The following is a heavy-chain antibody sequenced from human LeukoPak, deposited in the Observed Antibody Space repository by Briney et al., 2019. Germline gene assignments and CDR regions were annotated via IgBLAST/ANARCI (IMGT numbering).Heavy chain of an antibody. CDR2: ISGSSSNT. Sequence: ASVKVSCKAYGYTFMSHGISWVRQAPGQGLEWMGWISGSSSNTNYAQRLQGRVTMTTDTSTTTAYMELRSLRSDDTAVYYCARASRTWGHDGFDIWGQGTMVTVSS. CDR3: ARASRTWGHDGFDI. J-gene: IGHJ3*02. CDR1: GYTFMSHG. V-gene: IGHV1-18*01. D-gene: IGHD3-16*01.